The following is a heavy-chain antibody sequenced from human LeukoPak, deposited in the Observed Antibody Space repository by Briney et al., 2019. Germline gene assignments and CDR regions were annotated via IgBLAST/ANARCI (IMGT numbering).Heavy chain of an antibody. V-gene: IGHV5-51*01. CDR2: IYPGDSDT. CDR3: ASSPGGVGATTDFDY. J-gene: IGHJ4*02. D-gene: IGHD1-26*01. Sequence: GESLKISCKGSGYSFTSYWIGWVRQMPGKGLEWMGIIYPGDSDTRYSPSFQGQVTISADKSISTAYLQWSSLKASDTAMYYCASSPGGVGATTDFDYWGQGTLVTVSS. CDR1: GYSFTSYW.